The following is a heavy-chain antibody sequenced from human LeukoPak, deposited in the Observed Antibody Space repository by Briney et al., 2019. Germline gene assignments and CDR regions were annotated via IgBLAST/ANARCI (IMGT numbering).Heavy chain of an antibody. J-gene: IGHJ4*02. D-gene: IGHD3-10*01. Sequence: SVKVSCKASGSTFSSYAISWVRQAPGQGLEWMGGIIPIFGTANYAQKFQGRVTITTDESTSTAYMELSSLRSEDTAVYYCATDEPRYYYGSGSYWGQGTLVTVSS. CDR1: GSTFSSYA. V-gene: IGHV1-69*05. CDR2: IIPIFGTA. CDR3: ATDEPRYYYGSGSY.